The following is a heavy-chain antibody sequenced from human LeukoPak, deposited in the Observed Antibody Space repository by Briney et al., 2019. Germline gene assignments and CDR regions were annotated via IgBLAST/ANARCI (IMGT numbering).Heavy chain of an antibody. CDR1: GYTFIGYY. D-gene: IGHD5-24*01. V-gene: IGHV1-2*04. Sequence: ASVKVSCKASGYTFIGYYMYWVRQAPGQGLEWMGWINPSSGGTNYVQKFQGWVTMTRDTSISTAYTELSRLRSDDTAVYYCARAAMNLDGYNWRYFDYWGQGTLVTVSS. CDR2: INPSSGGT. CDR3: ARAAMNLDGYNWRYFDY. J-gene: IGHJ4*02.